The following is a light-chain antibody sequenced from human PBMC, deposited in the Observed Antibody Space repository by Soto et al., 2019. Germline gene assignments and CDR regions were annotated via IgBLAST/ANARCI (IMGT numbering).Light chain of an antibody. CDR3: IQDYNYPRT. CDR2: AAS. CDR1: QDIRND. J-gene: IGKJ1*01. V-gene: IGKV1-6*01. Sequence: AIQMSQSPSSLSASVGDRVTITCRASQDIRNDLGWYQQKPGKAPKFLIFAASNLQSGVPSRFSGSGSGTDFTLTISRLQPEDFANYYCIQDYNYPRTFGQGTKVEMK.